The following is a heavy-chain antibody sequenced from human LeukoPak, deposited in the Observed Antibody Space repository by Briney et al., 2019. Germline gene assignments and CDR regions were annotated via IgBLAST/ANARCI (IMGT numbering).Heavy chain of an antibody. CDR1: GGSISSYY. D-gene: IGHD2-15*01. CDR3: ARFYCSGGSCYNNWFDP. V-gene: IGHV4-59*01. CDR2: IYYSGST. Sequence: SETLSLTCTVSGGSISSYYWSWIRQPPGKGLEWIGYIYYSGSTNYNPSLKSRVTISVDTSKNQFSPKLSSVTAADTAVYYCARFYCSGGSCYNNWFDPWGQGTLVTVSS. J-gene: IGHJ5*02.